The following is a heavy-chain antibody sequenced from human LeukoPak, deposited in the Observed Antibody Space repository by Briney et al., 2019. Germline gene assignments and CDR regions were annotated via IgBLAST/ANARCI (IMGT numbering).Heavy chain of an antibody. CDR3: ANLHDY. J-gene: IGHJ4*02. V-gene: IGHV3-30*18. Sequence: GGSLRLSCAASGFALTTYAMHWVRQAPGRGLEWVAVISYDGTIKYYADSVKGRFTISRDNSKNTLYLQMNSLRAEDTAVYYCANLHDYWGQGTLVTVSS. CDR1: GFALTTYA. CDR2: ISYDGTIK.